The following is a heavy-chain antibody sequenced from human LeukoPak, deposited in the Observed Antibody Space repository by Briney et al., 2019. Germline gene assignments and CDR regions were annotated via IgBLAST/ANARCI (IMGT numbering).Heavy chain of an antibody. J-gene: IGHJ4*02. CDR3: ARGGYSYVYGYFDY. CDR1: GFTFRSHA. CDR2: IYSGGNT. V-gene: IGHV3-66*01. D-gene: IGHD5-18*01. Sequence: GGSLRLSCAASGFTFRSHAMSWVRQAPGKGLEWVSVIYSGGNTYYADSVKGRFTISRHNSKNMLYLQVNSLRAEDTAVYYCARGGYSYVYGYFDYWGQGTLVTVSS.